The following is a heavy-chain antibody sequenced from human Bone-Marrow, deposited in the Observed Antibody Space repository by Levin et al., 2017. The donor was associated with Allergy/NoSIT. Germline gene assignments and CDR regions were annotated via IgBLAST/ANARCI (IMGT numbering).Heavy chain of an antibody. CDR3: ARDQLALDGYDAEFPYYFDF. V-gene: IGHV3-7*01. CDR2: IKQDGTET. J-gene: IGHJ4*02. Sequence: GGSLRLSCAASGFKFSSQWMSWVRQAPGKGLEWVANIKQDGTETPYVDSVRGRLTTSRDNAKNSVYPQMNSLKVADTALYYCARDQLALDGYDAEFPYYFDFWGQGTLVTVSS. D-gene: IGHD5-12*01. CDR1: GFKFSSQW.